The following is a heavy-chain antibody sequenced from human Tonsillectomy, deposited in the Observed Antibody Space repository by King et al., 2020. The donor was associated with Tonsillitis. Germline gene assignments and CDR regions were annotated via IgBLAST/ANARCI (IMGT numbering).Heavy chain of an antibody. CDR1: GYTFTSYY. Sequence: QLVQSGAEVKKTGASVKVSCNASGYTFTSYYMHWVRQAPGQGLERMGIINPSGGSTSSAQKFQVRVTMTRDTSTSTVYMELSSLRSDDTAVYYCARDPGSSRYPLDYWGQGTLVTVSS. CDR2: INPSGGST. V-gene: IGHV1-46*01. J-gene: IGHJ4*02. D-gene: IGHD2-2*01. CDR3: ARDPGSSRYPLDY.